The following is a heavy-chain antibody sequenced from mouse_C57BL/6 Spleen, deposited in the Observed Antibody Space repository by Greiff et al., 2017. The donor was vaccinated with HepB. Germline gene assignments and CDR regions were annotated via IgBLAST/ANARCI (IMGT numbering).Heavy chain of an antibody. CDR1: GYTFTDYY. CDR3: ARGGDSSGYLDY. CDR2: INPNNGGT. Sequence: EVQLQQSGPELVKPGASVKISCKASGYTFTDYYMNWVKQSHGKSLEWIGDINPNNGGTSYNQKFKGKATLTVDKSSSTAYMELRSLTSEDSAVYYCARGGDSSGYLDYWGQGTTLTVSS. J-gene: IGHJ2*01. V-gene: IGHV1-26*01. D-gene: IGHD3-2*02.